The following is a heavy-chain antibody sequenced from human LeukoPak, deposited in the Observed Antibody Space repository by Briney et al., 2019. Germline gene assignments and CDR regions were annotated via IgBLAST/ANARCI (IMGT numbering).Heavy chain of an antibody. Sequence: GGSLRLSCEASGFTVITNDMTWVRQAPGKGLEWVSVLYSDGNTKYADSVQGRLTISRDNSKNTLYLEMNSLSPDDTAVYYCARGVEPLAANTLAYWGQGTLVTVSS. D-gene: IGHD1-14*01. J-gene: IGHJ4*02. V-gene: IGHV3-53*01. CDR2: LYSDGNT. CDR3: ARGVEPLAANTLAY. CDR1: GFTVITND.